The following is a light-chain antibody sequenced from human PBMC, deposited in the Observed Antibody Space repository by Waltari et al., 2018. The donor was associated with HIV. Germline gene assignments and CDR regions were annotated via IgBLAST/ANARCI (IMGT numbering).Light chain of an antibody. Sequence: QSVLTQPPSASGTPGQRVSISCSGSSSNIGSNYVYWYQQLPGTAPKLLMYRNDERPSGVPDRFSGSKSGTSASLALSGLRSEDEADYYCVAWDNSLSAWVFGGGTKLTVL. CDR3: VAWDNSLSAWV. CDR2: RND. CDR1: SSNIGSNY. V-gene: IGLV1-47*01. J-gene: IGLJ3*02.